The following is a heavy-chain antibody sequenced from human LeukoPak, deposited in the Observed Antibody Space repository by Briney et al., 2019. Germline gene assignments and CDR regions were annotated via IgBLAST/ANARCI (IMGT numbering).Heavy chain of an antibody. Sequence: GGSLRLSCAASGFTFSSFGMNWVRQAPGRGLEWVSYISSSTSTIYYTDSVKGRFTISRDNAKNSLYLQMNSLRAEDTAVYYCARHLGDWGQGTLVTVSS. V-gene: IGHV3-48*01. CDR3: ARHLGD. J-gene: IGHJ4*02. CDR1: GFTFSSFG. CDR2: ISSSTSTI.